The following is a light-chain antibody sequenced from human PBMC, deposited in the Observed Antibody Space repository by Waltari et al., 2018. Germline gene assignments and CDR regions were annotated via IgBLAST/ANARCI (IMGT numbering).Light chain of an antibody. CDR3: QQYNNWPPYT. V-gene: IGKV1-8*01. Sequence: AIRMTQSPSPLSASTGDSVTITCRASQGISSYLAWYQQKPGKAPKLLIYAASTLQSGVPSRFSGSGSGTDFTLTISCLQSEDFAVYYCQQYNNWPPYTFGQGTKLEIK. J-gene: IGKJ2*01. CDR1: QGISSY. CDR2: AAS.